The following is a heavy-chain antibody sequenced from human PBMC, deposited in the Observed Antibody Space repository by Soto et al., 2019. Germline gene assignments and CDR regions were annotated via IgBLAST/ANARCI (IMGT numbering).Heavy chain of an antibody. CDR2: IIPIFGTA. J-gene: IGHJ2*01. CDR1: GGTFSSYA. V-gene: IGHV1-69*01. D-gene: IGHD2-15*01. CDR3: ARGGVVAAARIRYFDL. Sequence: QVQLVQSGAEVKKPGSSVKVSCKASGGTFSSYAISWVRQAPGQGLEWMGGIIPIFGTANYAQKFQGRVTITADESTSTADRELSSLRSEDTAVYYCARGGVVAAARIRYFDLWGRGTLVTVSS.